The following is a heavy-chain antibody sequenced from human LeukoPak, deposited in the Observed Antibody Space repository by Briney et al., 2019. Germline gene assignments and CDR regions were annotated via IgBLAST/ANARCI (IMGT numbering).Heavy chain of an antibody. CDR3: ARVLGSRVDP. V-gene: IGHV1-2*02. Sequence: ASVKVSCKTSGYSFTGQYMPWVRQAPGQGLEWMGWINANSGETNYAQKFQGRVTMTRDTSISTAYMELSRLTSDDTAMYYCARVLGSRVDPWGQGTLVTVSS. J-gene: IGHJ5*02. CDR1: GYSFTGQY. CDR2: INANSGET.